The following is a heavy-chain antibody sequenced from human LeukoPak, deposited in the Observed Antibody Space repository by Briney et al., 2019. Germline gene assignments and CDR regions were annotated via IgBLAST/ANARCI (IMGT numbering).Heavy chain of an antibody. J-gene: IGHJ3*02. Sequence: GASVKVSCKASGYTFTDYYMHCVRQAPRQGLEWMGWINPNRDCTHYAQKFQGRVTMTRDTSISTAYMELSRLRSDDTAVYYCALYSVTMVRGVSLDAFDIWGQGTMVTVSS. CDR3: ALYSVTMVRGVSLDAFDI. V-gene: IGHV1-2*02. CDR1: GYTFTDYY. D-gene: IGHD3-10*01. CDR2: INPNRDCT.